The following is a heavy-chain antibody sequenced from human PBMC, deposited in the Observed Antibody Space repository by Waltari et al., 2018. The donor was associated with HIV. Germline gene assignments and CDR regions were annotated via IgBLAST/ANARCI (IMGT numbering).Heavy chain of an antibody. Sequence: LQLQESGPGLVKPSETLSLTCSVSGGSSNSYSWGWIRQPPGKGLEWIGSIYYGGSTFYNSSLKSRLTISVDTSKNQFSLKLSSVTAADTAVYYCARHDPGTYYYFDYWGQGTLVTVSS. CDR2: IYYGGST. V-gene: IGHV4-39*01. CDR1: GGSSNSYS. CDR3: ARHDPGTYYYFDY. J-gene: IGHJ4*02. D-gene: IGHD3-10*01.